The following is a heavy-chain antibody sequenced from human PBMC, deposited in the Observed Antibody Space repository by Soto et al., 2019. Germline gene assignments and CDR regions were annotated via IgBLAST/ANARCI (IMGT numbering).Heavy chain of an antibody. CDR3: AREGYCSSTSCYESGSTSGYGMDV. V-gene: IGHV1-69*13. Sequence: SVKVSCKASGGTFSSYAISCVRQAPGQGLEWMGGIIPIFGTANYAQKFQGRVTITADESTSTAYMELSSLRSEDTAVYYCAREGYCSSTSCYESGSTSGYGMDVWGQGTTVTVSS. CDR2: IIPIFGTA. D-gene: IGHD2-2*01. CDR1: GGTFSSYA. J-gene: IGHJ6*02.